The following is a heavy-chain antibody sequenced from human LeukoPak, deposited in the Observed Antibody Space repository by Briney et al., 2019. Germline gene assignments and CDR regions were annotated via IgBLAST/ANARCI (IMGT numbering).Heavy chain of an antibody. J-gene: IGHJ4*02. CDR1: GFTFSSYS. D-gene: IGHD6-19*01. V-gene: IGHV3-21*01. CDR2: ISSSSSYI. Sequence: GGSLRLSCAASGFTFSSYSMNWVRQAPGKGLEWVSSISSSSSYIYYADSVKGRFTISRDNAKNSLYLQMNSLRAEDTAVYYLARVSPSVAGVPRHYYFDYWGQGTLVTVSS. CDR3: ARVSPSVAGVPRHYYFDY.